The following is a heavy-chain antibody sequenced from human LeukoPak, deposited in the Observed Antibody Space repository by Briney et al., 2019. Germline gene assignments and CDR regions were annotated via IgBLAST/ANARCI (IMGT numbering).Heavy chain of an antibody. CDR2: ISAYNGNT. D-gene: IGHD5-18*01. J-gene: IGHJ4*02. CDR3: ARQGYSYGVYYFDY. V-gene: IGHV1-18*01. Sequence: ASVKVSCKASGYTFTSYGISWVRQAPGQGLEWMGWISAYNGNTNYAQKLQGRVTMTTDTSTSTACMELRSLRSDDTAVYYCARQGYSYGVYYFDYWGQGTLVTVSS. CDR1: GYTFTSYG.